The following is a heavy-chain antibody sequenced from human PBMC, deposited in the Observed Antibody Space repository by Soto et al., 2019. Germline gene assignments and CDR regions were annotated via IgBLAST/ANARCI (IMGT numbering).Heavy chain of an antibody. CDR1: GGSISSSSYY. V-gene: IGHV4-39*01. CDR2: IYYSGST. CDR3: ASLSYYGSGSYYNEGY. J-gene: IGHJ4*02. D-gene: IGHD3-10*01. Sequence: QLLESGLGLVKPSETLSLTCTVSGGSISSSSYYWGWIRQPPGKGLEWIGSIYYSGSTYYNPSLKSRVTISVDTSKNQFSLKLSSVTAADTAVYYCASLSYYGSGSYYNEGYWGQGTLVTVSS.